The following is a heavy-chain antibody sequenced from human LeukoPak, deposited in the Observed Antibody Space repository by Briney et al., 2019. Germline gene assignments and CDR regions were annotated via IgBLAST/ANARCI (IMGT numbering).Heavy chain of an antibody. J-gene: IGHJ4*02. CDR1: GGSISSSSYY. D-gene: IGHD3-10*01. CDR3: AREERQWFGDRAPDY. V-gene: IGHV4-39*02. CDR2: IYYSGST. Sequence: PSETLSLTCTVSGGSISSSSYYWGWIRQPPGKGLEWIGSIYYSGSTYYNPSLKSRVTISVDTSKNQFSLKLSSVTAADTAVYYCAREERQWFGDRAPDYWGQGTLVTVSS.